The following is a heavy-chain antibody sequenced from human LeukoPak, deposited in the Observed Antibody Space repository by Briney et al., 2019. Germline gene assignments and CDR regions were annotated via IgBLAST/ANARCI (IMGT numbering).Heavy chain of an antibody. D-gene: IGHD1-26*01. CDR2: IKEDGSAR. Sequence: GGSLRLSCAASGFTFSGYWLSWVRQAPGKGLEWVANIKEDGSARHYVDSVEGRFTISRDNAKKSLYLQMSSLRAEDTAVYYCAIAAGWEQAYWGQGTLVTVSS. CDR1: GFTFSGYW. J-gene: IGHJ4*02. V-gene: IGHV3-7*01. CDR3: AIAAGWEQAY.